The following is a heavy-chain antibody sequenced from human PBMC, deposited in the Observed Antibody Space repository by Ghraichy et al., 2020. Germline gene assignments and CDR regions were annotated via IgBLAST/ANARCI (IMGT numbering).Heavy chain of an antibody. Sequence: ASLKVSCKASGYTFTNYGISWVRQAPGQGLEWLGWIGTYNGNTNSAQKIQGRVTMTTDTPTNTAYLELRSLTSDDTAVYYCARQDGDSRHDFWGQGTLVTVSS. CDR1: GYTFTNYG. V-gene: IGHV1-18*01. CDR2: IGTYNGNT. CDR3: ARQDGDSRHDF. J-gene: IGHJ4*02.